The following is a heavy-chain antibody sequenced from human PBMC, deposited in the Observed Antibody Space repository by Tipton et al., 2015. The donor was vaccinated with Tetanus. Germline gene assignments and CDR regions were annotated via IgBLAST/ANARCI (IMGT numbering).Heavy chain of an antibody. CDR1: GASISNSSSY. CDR2: IYFSGST. Sequence: TLSLTCTVSGASISNSSSYWGWIRQSPGKGLEWIGNIYFSGSTYYNPSLKSRVTISVDTSKNQFSLRLNSVTAADTAVYYCGKLFRVRARGITMVVVVPPGYFDYWGQGTLVTVSS. D-gene: IGHD3-22*01. J-gene: IGHJ4*02. CDR3: GKLFRVRARGITMVVVVPPGYFDY. V-gene: IGHV4-39*01.